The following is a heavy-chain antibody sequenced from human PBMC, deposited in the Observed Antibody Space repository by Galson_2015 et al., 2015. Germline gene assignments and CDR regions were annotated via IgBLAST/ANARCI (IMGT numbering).Heavy chain of an antibody. CDR2: ISNDGSEK. Sequence: SLRLSCAASGFSCSCCGMHWVRQAPGKGLEWVAVISNDGSEKYYADSVKGRFTISRDNSKNTVYLQMNSLRAEDTAVYYCAKDRYYYDSSGYLGPGDYWGQGTLVPVSS. J-gene: IGHJ4*02. V-gene: IGHV3-30*18. D-gene: IGHD3-22*01. CDR1: GFSCSCCG. CDR3: AKDRYYYDSSGYLGPGDY.